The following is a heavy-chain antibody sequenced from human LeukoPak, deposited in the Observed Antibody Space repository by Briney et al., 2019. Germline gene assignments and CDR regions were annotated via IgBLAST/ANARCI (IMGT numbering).Heavy chain of an antibody. Sequence: SETLSLTCTVSGGSISRYYWSWIRQPPGKGLEWIGYIYYSGSTNYNPSLKSRVTISVDTSKNQFSLKLSSVTAADTAVYYCARDLGLVYDDSSGYYYDAFDIWGQGTMVTVSS. CDR2: IYYSGST. CDR1: GGSISRYY. J-gene: IGHJ3*02. CDR3: ARDLGLVYDDSSGYYYDAFDI. V-gene: IGHV4-59*01. D-gene: IGHD3-22*01.